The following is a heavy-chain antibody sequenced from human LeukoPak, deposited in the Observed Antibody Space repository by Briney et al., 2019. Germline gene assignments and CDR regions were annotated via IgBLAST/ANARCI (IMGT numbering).Heavy chain of an antibody. V-gene: IGHV4-59*08. D-gene: IGHD3-9*01. CDR3: ARHVWLQPFDY. CDR1: GGSMNSYY. CDR2: IYYSGST. J-gene: IGHJ4*02. Sequence: AETLTLPCSVSGGSMNSYYWSWIRQSPGKGLEWIGYIYYSGSTNYNPSLKSRVTISVDTSKNQFSLKLSSVTAADTAVYYCARHVWLQPFDYWGQGTLVTVSS.